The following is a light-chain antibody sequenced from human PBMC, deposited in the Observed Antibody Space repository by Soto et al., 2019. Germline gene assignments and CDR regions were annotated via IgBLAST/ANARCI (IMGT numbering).Light chain of an antibody. CDR3: TSYTSNNTPV. V-gene: IGLV2-14*01. J-gene: IGLJ1*01. CDR2: EVS. Sequence: SALTQPASVSGSPGQAITISCTGTSSDVGGYNYVSWYQQHPGKAPKLMIYEVSNRPSGVSDRFSGSKSGNTASLTISGLQAEDEADYYCTSYTSNNTPVFGTGTKLTVL. CDR1: SSDVGGYNY.